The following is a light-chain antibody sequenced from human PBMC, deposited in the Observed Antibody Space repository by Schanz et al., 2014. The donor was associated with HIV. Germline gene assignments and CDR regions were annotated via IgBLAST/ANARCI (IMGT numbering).Light chain of an antibody. CDR1: QSVSGF. J-gene: IGKJ1*01. Sequence: EIVLTQSPGTLSLSPGERATLSCRASQSVSGFLAWYQQKPGQAPRLLIYGASSRATGIPDRFSGSGSGTVFTLTISRLEPEDFAVYFCQQYDIPPWTFGQGTKVEVK. V-gene: IGKV3-20*01. CDR2: GAS. CDR3: QQYDIPPWT.